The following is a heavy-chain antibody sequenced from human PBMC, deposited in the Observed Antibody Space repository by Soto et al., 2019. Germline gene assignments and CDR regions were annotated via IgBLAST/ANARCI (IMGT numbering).Heavy chain of an antibody. D-gene: IGHD3-22*01. CDR1: GGTFSSYA. CDR2: IIPIFGTA. J-gene: IGHJ4*02. V-gene: IGHV1-69*13. CDR3: ASGDYYDSSGSIQGFDY. Sequence: SVKVSCKASGGTFSSYAISWVRQAPGQGLEWMRGIIPIFGTANYAQKFQGRVTITADESTSTAYMELSSLRSEDTAVYHCASGDYYDSSGSIQGFDYWGQGTLVTVSS.